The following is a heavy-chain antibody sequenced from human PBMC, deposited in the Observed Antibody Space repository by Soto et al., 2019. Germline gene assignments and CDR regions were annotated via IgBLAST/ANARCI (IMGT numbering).Heavy chain of an antibody. J-gene: IGHJ5*02. CDR2: IYYGGST. D-gene: IGHD3-10*01. CDR1: GGSISSGGYY. Sequence: TLALTFTFSGGSISSGGYYWSWIRQHPGKGLEWIGYIYYGGSTYYNPSLKSRVTISVDTSKNQFSLKLSSVTAADTAVYYCARTGSGSSNWFDPWGQGTLVTV. CDR3: ARTGSGSSNWFDP. V-gene: IGHV4-31*03.